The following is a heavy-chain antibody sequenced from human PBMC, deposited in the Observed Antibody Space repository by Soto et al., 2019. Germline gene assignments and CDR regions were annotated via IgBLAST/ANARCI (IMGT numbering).Heavy chain of an antibody. CDR1: GGSISSGGYY. CDR2: IYYSGST. CDR3: ATHWGSPTLGYFDY. V-gene: IGHV4-31*03. J-gene: IGHJ4*02. D-gene: IGHD7-27*01. Sequence: SETLSLTCTVSGGSISSGGYYWSWIRQHPGKGLEWIGYIYYSGSTYYNPSLKSRVTISVDTSKNQFSLKLSSVTAADTAVYYCATHWGSPTLGYFDYWGQGTLVTVSS.